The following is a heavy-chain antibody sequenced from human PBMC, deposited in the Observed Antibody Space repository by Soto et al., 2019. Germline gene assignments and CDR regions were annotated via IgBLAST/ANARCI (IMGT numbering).Heavy chain of an antibody. Sequence: ASVKVSCKASGYTFTSYGISWVRQAPGQRLEWMGWINAGNGNTKYSQKFQGRVTITRDTSASTAYMELSSLRSEDTAVYYCARSSMVRGVDGWFDPWGQGTLVTVSS. J-gene: IGHJ5*02. D-gene: IGHD3-10*01. CDR1: GYTFTSYG. CDR2: INAGNGNT. V-gene: IGHV1-3*01. CDR3: ARSSMVRGVDGWFDP.